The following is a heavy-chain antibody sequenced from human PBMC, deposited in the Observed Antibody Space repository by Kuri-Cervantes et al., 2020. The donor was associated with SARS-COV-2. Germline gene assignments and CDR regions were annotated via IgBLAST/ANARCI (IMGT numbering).Heavy chain of an antibody. Sequence: GSLRLSCAASGFTFSSFAMSWVRQAPGKGLEWVSSISGSGVGTYYADSVKGRFTISRDNSKNTLYLQMNSLRAEDSALYYCAKVGLSFDYWGRGTLVTVSS. CDR1: GFTFSSFA. D-gene: IGHD2/OR15-2a*01. CDR3: AKVGLSFDY. J-gene: IGHJ4*02. V-gene: IGHV3-23*01. CDR2: ISGSGVGT.